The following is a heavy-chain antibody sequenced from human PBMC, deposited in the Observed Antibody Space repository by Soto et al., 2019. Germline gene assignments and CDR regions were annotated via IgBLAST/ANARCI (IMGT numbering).Heavy chain of an antibody. J-gene: IGHJ4*02. CDR2: ISYDGSNK. CDR1: GFTFSSYA. V-gene: IGHV3-30-3*01. D-gene: IGHD3-10*01. CDR3: ARDRMGRYYGSGSYYFDY. Sequence: QVQLVESGGGVVQPGRSLRLSCAASGFTFSSYAMHWVRQAPGKGLEWVAVISYDGSNKYYADSVKGRFTISRDNSKNTLYLQMNSLSAEDTAVYYCARDRMGRYYGSGSYYFDYWGQGTLVTVSS.